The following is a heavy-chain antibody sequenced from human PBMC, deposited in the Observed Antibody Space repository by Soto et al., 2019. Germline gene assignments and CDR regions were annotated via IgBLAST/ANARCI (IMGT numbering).Heavy chain of an antibody. Sequence: EVQLLESGGGLVQPGRSLRLSCVASGFTFDDYAMHWVRQAPWKGLAWVSGIRWNGDETDYADSIRGRFTSSRDNTKNSLFLQLNSLRAVHSALYYCAKDGDSDLEGTILGAVDVWGQGTTLTVSS. CDR1: GFTFDDYA. CDR2: IRWNGDET. CDR3: AKDGDSDLEGTILGAVDV. J-gene: IGHJ6*02. V-gene: IGHV3-9*01. D-gene: IGHD4-17*01.